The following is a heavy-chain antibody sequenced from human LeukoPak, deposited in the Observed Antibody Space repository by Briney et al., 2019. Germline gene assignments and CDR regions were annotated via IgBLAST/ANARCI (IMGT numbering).Heavy chain of an antibody. Sequence: PGGSLRLSCAVSGFTVTDYYMNWIRQAPGKGLEWVSYISTGGYPTYYADSVKGRFTISRDTATNALYLQMNSLRVDDTGVYYCARRLHVDVWGRGTTVTVSS. J-gene: IGHJ6*04. V-gene: IGHV3-11*04. CDR1: GFTVTDYY. CDR2: ISTGGYPT. CDR3: ARRLHVDV. D-gene: IGHD5-12*01.